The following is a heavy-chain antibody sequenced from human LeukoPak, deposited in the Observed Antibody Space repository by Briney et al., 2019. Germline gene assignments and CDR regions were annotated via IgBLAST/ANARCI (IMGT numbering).Heavy chain of an antibody. J-gene: IGHJ4*02. CDR2: IYYSGTT. CDR3: ARVGHSGYDFDY. D-gene: IGHD5-12*01. Sequence: PSETLSLTCTVSGGSISSGGYYWSWIRQHPEKGLEWIGYIYYSGTTYYNPSLKSRVTISLDTSENQFSLKLSSVTAADTAVYYCARVGHSGYDFDYWGQGTLVTVSS. CDR1: GGSISSGGYY. V-gene: IGHV4-31*03.